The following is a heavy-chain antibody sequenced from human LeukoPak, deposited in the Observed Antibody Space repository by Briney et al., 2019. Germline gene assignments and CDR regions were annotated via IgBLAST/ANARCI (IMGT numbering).Heavy chain of an antibody. V-gene: IGHV4-59*01. CDR2: IYYSGST. Sequence: SETLSLTCTVSGGSISSYYWSWTRQPPGKGLEWIGYIYYSGSTNYNPSLKSRVTISVDTSKNQFSLKLSSVTAADTAVYYCARVVEDYYDFWSGYYVFDYWGQGTLVTVSS. CDR3: ARVVEDYYDFWSGYYVFDY. D-gene: IGHD3-3*01. J-gene: IGHJ4*02. CDR1: GGSISSYY.